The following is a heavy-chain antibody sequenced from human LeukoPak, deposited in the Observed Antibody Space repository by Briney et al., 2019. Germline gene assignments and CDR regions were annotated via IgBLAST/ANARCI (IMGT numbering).Heavy chain of an antibody. Sequence: SETLSLTCTVSGGSISSYYWSWIRQPPGKGLEWIGYIYYSGSTNYNPSLKSRVTISVDTSKNQFSLKLSSVTAADTAVYYCAKGSKFAPGSPSDYWGQGTLVTVSS. V-gene: IGHV4-59*01. CDR3: AKGSKFAPGSPSDY. CDR2: IYYSGST. J-gene: IGHJ4*02. CDR1: GGSISSYY. D-gene: IGHD2-2*01.